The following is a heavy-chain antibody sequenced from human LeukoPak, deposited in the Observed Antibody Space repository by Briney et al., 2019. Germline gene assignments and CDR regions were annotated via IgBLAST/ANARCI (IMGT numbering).Heavy chain of an antibody. Sequence: ETLSLTCAVYGGSFSGYYWSWVRQAPGKGLEWVGRIKSKTDGGTTDYAAPVKGRFTISRDDSKTTLYLQMNSLKTEDTAVYYCTTKDIVVVPAAMLPDYWGQGTLVTVSS. V-gene: IGHV3-15*01. CDR1: GGSFSGYY. J-gene: IGHJ4*02. CDR3: TTKDIVVVPAAMLPDY. D-gene: IGHD2-2*01. CDR2: IKSKTDGGTT.